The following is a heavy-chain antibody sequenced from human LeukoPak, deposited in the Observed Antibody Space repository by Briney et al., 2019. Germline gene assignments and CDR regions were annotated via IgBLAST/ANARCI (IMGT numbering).Heavy chain of an antibody. J-gene: IGHJ4*02. CDR3: AGGQYYDFWSGYYPEY. CDR2: IYYSGST. D-gene: IGHD3-3*01. Sequence: SETLSLTCTVSGDSISSGSFYWGWIRQPPGKGLEWIGSIYYSGSTYYNPSLKSRVTISVDTSKNQFSLKLSSVTAADTAVYYCAGGQYYDFWSGYYPEYWGQGTLVTVSS. V-gene: IGHV4-39*01. CDR1: GDSISSGSFY.